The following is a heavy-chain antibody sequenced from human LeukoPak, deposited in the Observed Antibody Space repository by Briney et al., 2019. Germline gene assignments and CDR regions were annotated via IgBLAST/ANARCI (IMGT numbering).Heavy chain of an antibody. CDR2: MSGSGGST. V-gene: IGHV3-23*01. J-gene: IGHJ4*02. D-gene: IGHD6-6*01. Sequence: AGSLRLSCAASGCTFSSYAMSWVRQAPGKGLEWVSAMSGSGGSTYYADSVKGRFTISRVNSKNTLYLQMNSLRAEATAVSSCEKGSLEANQPYFDHWGQGTLVTVSS. CDR3: EKGSLEANQPYFDH. CDR1: GCTFSSYA.